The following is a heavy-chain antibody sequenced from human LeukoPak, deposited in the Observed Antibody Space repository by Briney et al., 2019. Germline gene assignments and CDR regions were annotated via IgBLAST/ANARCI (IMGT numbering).Heavy chain of an antibody. V-gene: IGHV1-2*02. Sequence: GASVKVSCKASGYTFTDYYMHWVRQAPGQGLEWMGWINPNSGGTVYAQKFQGRVTMTRDTSISTAYMELSRVRSDDTAVYYCARSRGGSWYYYYYYMDVWGKGTTVTVSS. J-gene: IGHJ6*03. CDR3: ARSRGGSWYYYYYYMDV. CDR2: INPNSGGT. CDR1: GYTFTDYY. D-gene: IGHD6-13*01.